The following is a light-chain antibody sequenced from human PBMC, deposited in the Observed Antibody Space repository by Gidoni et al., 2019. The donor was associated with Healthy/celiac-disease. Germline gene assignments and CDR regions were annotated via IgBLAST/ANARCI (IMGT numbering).Light chain of an antibody. J-gene: IGKJ1*01. Sequence: DIQLTQSPSTLSASVGDRVTITCRASQSISSWLAWYQQKPGKDPNLLIYKASSLESGVPSRLSGSGSGTEFTLTISSLQPDDCATYYCQQYNSYPWTFGQGTKVEIK. CDR3: QQYNSYPWT. CDR2: KAS. CDR1: QSISSW. V-gene: IGKV1-5*03.